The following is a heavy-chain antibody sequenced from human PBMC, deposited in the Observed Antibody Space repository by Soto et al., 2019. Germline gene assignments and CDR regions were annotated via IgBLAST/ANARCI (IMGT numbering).Heavy chain of an antibody. CDR2: INYSGST. D-gene: IGHD3-3*01. V-gene: IGHV4-39*01. CDR3: ASSFTIFGVVSDY. Sequence: QLQLQESGPGLVKPSETLSLTCTVSGGSISSSSYYWGWFRQPPGKGLEWIASINYSGSTYYNPSLKSRVTISVDTSKSQFSLKLSSVTAADTAVYYCASSFTIFGVVSDYWGQGTLVTVSS. CDR1: GGSISSSSYY. J-gene: IGHJ4*02.